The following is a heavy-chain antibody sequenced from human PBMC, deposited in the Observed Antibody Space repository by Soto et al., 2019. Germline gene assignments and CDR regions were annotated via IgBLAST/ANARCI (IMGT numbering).Heavy chain of an antibody. D-gene: IGHD3-10*01. CDR2: MSGSGGST. Sequence: EVQLLESGGGLVQPGGSLRLSCAASGFTFSTYAMSWVRQAPGKGLEWVSGMSGSGGSTYYADSVKGRFTISRDNSKNTLYLQTHSLRAEDTAVYYCMNLYSYGSGSYYKWGQGTLVTVSS. CDR3: MNLYSYGSGSYYK. J-gene: IGHJ4*02. CDR1: GFTFSTYA. V-gene: IGHV3-23*01.